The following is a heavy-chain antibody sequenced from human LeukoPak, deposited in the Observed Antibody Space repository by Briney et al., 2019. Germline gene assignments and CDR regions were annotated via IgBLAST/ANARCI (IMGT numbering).Heavy chain of an antibody. CDR2: IRYDGSNK. CDR1: GFTFSSYG. J-gene: IGHJ4*02. CDR3: AKGGGGCRGGSCYAYFDY. Sequence: PGGSLRLSCAASGFTFSSYGMHWVRQAPGKGLEWVAFIRYDGSNKYYADSVKGRFTISRDNSKNTLYLQMNSLRAEDTAVYYCAKGGGGCRGGSCYAYFDYWGQGTLVTVSS. V-gene: IGHV3-30*02. D-gene: IGHD2-15*01.